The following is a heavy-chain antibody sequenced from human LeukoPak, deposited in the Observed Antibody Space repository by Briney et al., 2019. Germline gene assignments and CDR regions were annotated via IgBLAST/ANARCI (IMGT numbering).Heavy chain of an antibody. Sequence: KPSETLSLTCTVSGGSISSYYWSWIRQPPGKGLEWIGYIYYSGSTNYNPSLKSRVTISVDTSKNQFSLKLSSVTAADTAVYYCARVNDFWSGYYSDYYYGMDVWGQGTTVTASS. V-gene: IGHV4-59*01. CDR3: ARVNDFWSGYYSDYYYGMDV. J-gene: IGHJ6*02. CDR1: GGSISSYY. D-gene: IGHD3-3*01. CDR2: IYYSGST.